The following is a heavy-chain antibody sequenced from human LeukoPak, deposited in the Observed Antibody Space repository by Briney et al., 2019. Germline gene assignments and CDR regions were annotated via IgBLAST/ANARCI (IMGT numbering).Heavy chain of an antibody. D-gene: IGHD6-19*01. CDR3: ARGSGWLIDY. CDR1: GFTFSNYA. CDR2: ITGGGTRA. V-gene: IGHV3-23*01. J-gene: IGHJ4*02. Sequence: GGSLRLSCAASGFTFSNYAMSWVRQAPGKGLEWVSSITGGGTRAYYADSVKGRFTISRDNSGYTLHLQMNSLRAEDTAVYYCARGSGWLIDYWGQGILVTVSS.